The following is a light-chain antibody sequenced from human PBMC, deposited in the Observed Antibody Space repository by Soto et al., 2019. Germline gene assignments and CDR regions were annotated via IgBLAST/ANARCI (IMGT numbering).Light chain of an antibody. CDR3: AVWDDSLNGPA. CDR1: RSNIEHNS. J-gene: IGLJ2*01. CDR2: GNN. V-gene: IGLV1-44*01. Sequence: QTVVTQPPSASGAPGQRVTISCSGMRSNIEHNSVNWYQQLPGTAPKLLIYGNNQRPSGVSDRFSASKSGTSASLAISGLQSEDEAEYYCAVWDDSLNGPAFGGGTKVTVL.